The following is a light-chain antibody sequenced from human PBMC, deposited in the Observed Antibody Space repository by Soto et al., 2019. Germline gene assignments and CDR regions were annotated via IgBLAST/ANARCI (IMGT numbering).Light chain of an antibody. J-gene: IGKJ1*01. V-gene: IGKV3-20*01. CDR2: GAS. CDR1: QSVTNSY. Sequence: EIVLTQSPGTLSLSPGERATLSCRASQSVTNSYLSWYQHKPGQAPRLLIYGASSRATGIPDRFSGSGSGTDFTLTISRLEPEDFAVYYCQQYGSLPRTFGQGTKVEIK. CDR3: QQYGSLPRT.